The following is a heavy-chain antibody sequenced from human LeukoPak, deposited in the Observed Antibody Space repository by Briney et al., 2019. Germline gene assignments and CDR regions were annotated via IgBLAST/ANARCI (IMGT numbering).Heavy chain of an antibody. CDR1: GYTFTSYY. CDR3: ARAKNRAYAFDI. Sequence: ASVKVSCEASGYTFTSYYMHWVRQAPGQGLEWMGIINPSGGSTSCAQKFQGRVTMTRDTSTSTVYMELSSLRSEDTAVYYCARAKNRAYAFDIWGQGTMVTVSS. V-gene: IGHV1-46*01. CDR2: INPSGGST. J-gene: IGHJ3*02. D-gene: IGHD2/OR15-2a*01.